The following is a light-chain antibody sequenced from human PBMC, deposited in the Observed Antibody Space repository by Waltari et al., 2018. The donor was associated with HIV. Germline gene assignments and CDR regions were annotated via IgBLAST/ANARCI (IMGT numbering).Light chain of an antibody. J-gene: IGLJ1*01. V-gene: IGLV2-11*01. Sequence: QSALTQPRSVSGSPGQSVTISCTGTSSDVGGYTFVSWYQHHPGKAPKLVISDVTKRPSGVPDRFSGSKSGNTASLTISGLQAEDEADYYCCSYSGSGTLYVFGTGT. CDR3: CSYSGSGTLYV. CDR2: DVT. CDR1: SSDVGGYTF.